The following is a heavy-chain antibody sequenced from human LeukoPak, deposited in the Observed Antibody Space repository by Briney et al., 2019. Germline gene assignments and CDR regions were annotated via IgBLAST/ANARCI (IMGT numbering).Heavy chain of an antibody. V-gene: IGHV3-23*01. CDR2: ISGSGGST. CDR3: AKVGYDFWSGYYYYYGMDV. Sequence: GGSLRLSCAASGFTFSSYAMSWVRQAPGKGLEWVSAISGSGGSTYYADSVKGRFTISRDNSKNTLYLQMNSLRAEDTAVYYCAKVGYDFWSGYYYYYGMDVWGQGTTVTVSS. CDR1: GFTFSSYA. J-gene: IGHJ6*02. D-gene: IGHD3-3*01.